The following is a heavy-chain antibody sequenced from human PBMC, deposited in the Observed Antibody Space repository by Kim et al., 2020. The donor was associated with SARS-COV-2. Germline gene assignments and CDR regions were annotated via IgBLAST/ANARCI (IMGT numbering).Heavy chain of an antibody. CDR1: GFTFSSYA. V-gene: IGHV3-23*01. D-gene: IGHD2-15*01. CDR3: AKGGYCSGGSCYSVGMDV. Sequence: GGSLRLSCAASGFTFSSYAMSWVRQAPGKGLEWVSAISGSGGSTYYADSVKGRFTISRDNSKNTLFLQMNSLRAEDTAVYYCAKGGYCSGGSCYSVGMDVWGQGTTVTVSS. J-gene: IGHJ6*02. CDR2: ISGSGGST.